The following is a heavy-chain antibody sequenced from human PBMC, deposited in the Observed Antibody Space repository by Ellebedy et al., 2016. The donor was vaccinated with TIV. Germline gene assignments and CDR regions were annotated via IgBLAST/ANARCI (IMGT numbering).Heavy chain of an antibody. J-gene: IGHJ5*02. Sequence: GESLKISXKGSGYSFTSYWIGWVRQMPGKGLEWMGIIYPGDSDTRYSPSFQGQVTISADKSISTAYLQWSSLKASDTAMYYCARLLSITIFGVVTGWFDPWGQGTLVTVSS. CDR3: ARLLSITIFGVVTGWFDP. CDR1: GYSFTSYW. D-gene: IGHD3-3*01. V-gene: IGHV5-51*01. CDR2: IYPGDSDT.